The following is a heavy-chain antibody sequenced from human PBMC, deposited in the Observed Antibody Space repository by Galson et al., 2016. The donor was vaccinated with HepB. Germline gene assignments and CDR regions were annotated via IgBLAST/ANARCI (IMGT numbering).Heavy chain of an antibody. Sequence: ALSGDSVSSNSVAWNWIRQSPSRGLEWLGRTYYRSKWYNDYAVSVKSRITINPDTTKNQFSLQLNSVTPEDTAVYYCARTWHSSFDYWGQGTLVTVSS. D-gene: IGHD6-13*01. V-gene: IGHV6-1*01. CDR3: ARTWHSSFDY. J-gene: IGHJ4*02. CDR2: TYYRSKWYN. CDR1: GDSVSSNSVA.